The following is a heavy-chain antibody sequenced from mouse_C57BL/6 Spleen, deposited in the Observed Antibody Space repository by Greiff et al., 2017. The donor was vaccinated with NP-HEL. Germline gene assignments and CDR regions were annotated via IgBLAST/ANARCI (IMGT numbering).Heavy chain of an antibody. D-gene: IGHD1-1*01. CDR1: GYSITSGYY. CDR2: ISYDGSN. Sequence: EVQVVESGPGLVKPSQSLSLTCSVTGYSITSGYYWNWIRQFPGNKLEWMGYISYDGSNNYNPSLKNRISITRDTSKNKFFLKLNSVTTEDTATYYCARDGSSFEAMDYWGQGTSVTVSS. CDR3: ARDGSSFEAMDY. J-gene: IGHJ4*01. V-gene: IGHV3-6*01.